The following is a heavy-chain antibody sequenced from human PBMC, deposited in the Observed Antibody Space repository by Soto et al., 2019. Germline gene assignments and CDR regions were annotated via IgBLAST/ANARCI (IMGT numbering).Heavy chain of an antibody. CDR3: ARDSPTTKVTPPDY. V-gene: IGHV3-33*01. J-gene: IGHJ4*02. CDR2: IWYDGSNK. CDR1: GFTFSSYG. Sequence: QVQLVESGGGVVQPGRSLRLSCAASGFTFSSYGMHWVRQAPGKGLEWVAVIWYDGSNKYYADSVKGRFTISRDNSKNTLYLKMNSLRAEETAVYYCARDSPTTKVTPPDYWGQGTLVTVSS. D-gene: IGHD4-17*01.